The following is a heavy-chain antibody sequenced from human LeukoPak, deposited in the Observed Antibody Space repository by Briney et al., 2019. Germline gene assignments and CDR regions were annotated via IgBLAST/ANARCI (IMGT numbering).Heavy chain of an antibody. D-gene: IGHD2-2*02. CDR2: ISGSGGST. V-gene: IGHV3-23*01. Sequence: GGSLRLSCAAPGFTFSSYAMSWVRQAPGKGLEWVSAISGSGGSTYYADSVKGRFTISRDNSKNTLYLQMNSLRAEDTAVYYCAKLRNIVVVPAAIPSNWFDPWGQGTLVTVSS. J-gene: IGHJ5*02. CDR3: AKLRNIVVVPAAIPSNWFDP. CDR1: GFTFSSYA.